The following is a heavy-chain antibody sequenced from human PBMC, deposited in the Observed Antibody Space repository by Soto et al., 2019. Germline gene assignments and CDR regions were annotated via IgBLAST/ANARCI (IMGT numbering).Heavy chain of an antibody. V-gene: IGHV3-74*03. D-gene: IGHD1-26*01. CDR2: INSDGSIT. CDR3: ARVATRSYSWRES. CDR1: GFTFSTYW. Sequence: EVQLEESGGDLVQPGGSLRLSCAASGFTFSTYWMHWVRQAPGKGLVWVSRINSDGSITTYADSVKGRFTISRDNSKNTLYLQMNSLRAEDTAVYYCARVATRSYSWRESWGQRTLVTVSS. J-gene: IGHJ5*02.